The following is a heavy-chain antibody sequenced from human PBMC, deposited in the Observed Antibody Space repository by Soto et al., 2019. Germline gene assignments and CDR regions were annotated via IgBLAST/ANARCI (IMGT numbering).Heavy chain of an antibody. D-gene: IGHD3-22*01. V-gene: IGHV1-18*01. CDR2: ISAYNGNT. Sequence: ASVKVSCKASGYTFTSYGISWVRQAPGQGLEWMGWISAYNGNTNYAQKLQGRVTITRDTSASTAYMELSSLRSEDTAVYYCARGFVDSSGYFYYWGQGTLVTVSS. CDR3: ARGFVDSSGYFYY. CDR1: GYTFTSYG. J-gene: IGHJ4*02.